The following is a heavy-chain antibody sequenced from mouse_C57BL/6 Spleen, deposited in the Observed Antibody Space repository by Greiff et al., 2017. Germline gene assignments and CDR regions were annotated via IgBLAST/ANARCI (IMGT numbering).Heavy chain of an antibody. CDR2: ISYSGST. Sequence: VKVVESGPGLAKPSQTLSLTCSVTGYSITSDYWNWIRKFPGHKLEYMGYISYSGSTYYNPSLKSRISITRDTSKNQYYLQLNSVTTEDTATYYCARYDYGGWYFDVWGTGTTVTVSS. V-gene: IGHV3-8*01. CDR1: GYSITSDY. CDR3: ARYDYGGWYFDV. J-gene: IGHJ1*03. D-gene: IGHD2-4*01.